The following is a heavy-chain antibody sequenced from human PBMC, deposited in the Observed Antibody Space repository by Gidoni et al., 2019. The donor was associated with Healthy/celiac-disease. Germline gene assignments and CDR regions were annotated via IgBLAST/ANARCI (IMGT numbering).Heavy chain of an antibody. Sequence: EVQLVESGGGLVKPGGSLRLSCAASVFTFSRYSMNWVRQAPGKGLEWVSSISSSSSYIYYADSVKGRFTISRDNAKNSLYLQMNSLRAEDTAVYYCARTPIVATTEDDYFDYWGQGTLVTVSS. D-gene: IGHD5-12*01. CDR1: VFTFSRYS. J-gene: IGHJ4*02. CDR3: ARTPIVATTEDDYFDY. CDR2: ISSSSSYI. V-gene: IGHV3-21*01.